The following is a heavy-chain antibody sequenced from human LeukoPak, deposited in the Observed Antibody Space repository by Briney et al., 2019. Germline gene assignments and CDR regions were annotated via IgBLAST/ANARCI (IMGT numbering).Heavy chain of an antibody. J-gene: IGHJ4*02. CDR1: GYSFTSYW. D-gene: IGHD6-19*01. CDR3: ARSRHIAVAGLFDY. CDR2: IYPGDSDT. V-gene: IGHV5-51*01. Sequence: PGESLKISCKGSGYSFTSYWIGWVRQMPGKGLECMGIIYPGDSDTRYSPSFQGQVTISADKSISTAYLQWSRLKASDTAMYYCARSRHIAVAGLFDYWGQGTLVTVSS.